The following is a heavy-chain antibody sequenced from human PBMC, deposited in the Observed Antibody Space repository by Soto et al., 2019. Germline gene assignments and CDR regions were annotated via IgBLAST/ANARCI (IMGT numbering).Heavy chain of an antibody. CDR3: VQTTGWHGFDF. CDR1: GFAVSSKY. J-gene: IGHJ4*02. CDR2: IYGGGTT. Sequence: VQLVESGGGLIQPGGSLRLSCAASGFAVSSKYMTWVRPAPGKGLEWVSVIYGGGTTYYADSVKGRFTISRDTSKNTLYLQMNSLRAEDTAVNYCVQTTGWHGFDFWGQGTLVTVSS. V-gene: IGHV3-53*01. D-gene: IGHD6-19*01.